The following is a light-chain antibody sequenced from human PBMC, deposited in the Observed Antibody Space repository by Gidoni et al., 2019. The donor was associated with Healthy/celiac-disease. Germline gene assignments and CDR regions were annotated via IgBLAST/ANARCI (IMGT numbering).Light chain of an antibody. CDR2: KAS. J-gene: IGKJ2*01. V-gene: IGKV1-5*03. Sequence: DIQTTQSPSTRSASVGDRVTITCRASQSISSWLAWYQQKPGKAPKLLIYKASSLESGIPSRFSGSGSGTEFTLTISSLQPDDFATYYCQQYNSCSGHTFGQGTKLEIK. CDR1: QSISSW. CDR3: QQYNSCSGHT.